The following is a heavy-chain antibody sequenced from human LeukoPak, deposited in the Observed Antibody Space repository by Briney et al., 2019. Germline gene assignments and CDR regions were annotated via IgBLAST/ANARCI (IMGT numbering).Heavy chain of an antibody. J-gene: IGHJ4*02. Sequence: SETLSLTCTVSGGSISSYYWSWIRQPAGKGLEWIGRIYTSGSTYYNPSLKSRVTISVDTSKNQFSLKLSSVTAADTAVYYCARRKVRGVIDYWGQGTLVTVSS. CDR3: ARRKVRGVIDY. CDR1: GGSISSYY. V-gene: IGHV4-4*07. CDR2: IYTSGST. D-gene: IGHD3-10*01.